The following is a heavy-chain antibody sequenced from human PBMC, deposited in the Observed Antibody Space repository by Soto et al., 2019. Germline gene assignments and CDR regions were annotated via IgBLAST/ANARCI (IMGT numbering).Heavy chain of an antibody. CDR1: GGSISSSSYY. CDR2: IYYSGST. V-gene: IGHV4-39*01. J-gene: IGHJ6*03. D-gene: IGHD3-10*01. CDR3: ARAVRGATPRYYYYMDV. Sequence: SETLSLTCTVSGGSISSSSYYWGWIRQPPGKELEWIGSIYYSGSTYYNPSLKSRVTISVDTSKNQFSLKLSSVTAADTVVYYCARAVRGATPRYYYYMDVWGKGTTVTVSS.